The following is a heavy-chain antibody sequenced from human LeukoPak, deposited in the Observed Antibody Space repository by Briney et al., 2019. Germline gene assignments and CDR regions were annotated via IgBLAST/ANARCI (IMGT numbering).Heavy chain of an antibody. V-gene: IGHV1-18*01. D-gene: IGHD2-15*01. J-gene: IGHJ4*02. Sequence: ASVKVSCKASGYTFTSYDISWVRQAPGQGLEWMGWISVYNGDTNYAQKLQGRVTMTTDTSTSTAYMEVKSLRSDDTAMYYCARVVYCSGGSCYVFDYWGQGTLVTVSS. CDR3: ARVVYCSGGSCYVFDY. CDR1: GYTFTSYD. CDR2: ISVYNGDT.